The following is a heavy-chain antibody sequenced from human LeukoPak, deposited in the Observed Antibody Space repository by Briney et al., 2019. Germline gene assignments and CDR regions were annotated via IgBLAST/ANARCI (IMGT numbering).Heavy chain of an antibody. Sequence: ASVKVSCKASGYTFTSYAMNWVRRAPGQGLEWMGWINTNTGNPTYAQGFTGRFVFSLDTSVSTAYLQISSLKAEDTAVYYCARDYYGSGSYQDSYYYYGMDVWGQGTTVTVSS. CDR1: GYTFTSYA. J-gene: IGHJ6*02. CDR3: ARDYYGSGSYQDSYYYYGMDV. V-gene: IGHV7-4-1*02. CDR2: INTNTGNP. D-gene: IGHD3-10*01.